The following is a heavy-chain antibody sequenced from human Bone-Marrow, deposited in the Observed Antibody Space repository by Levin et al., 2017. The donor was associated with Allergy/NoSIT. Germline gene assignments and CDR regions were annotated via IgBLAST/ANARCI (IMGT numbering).Heavy chain of an antibody. Sequence: ASVKVSCKASGGTFKSYTISWVRQAPGQGLEWMAGIIPMFGTTHYAQKFHGRVTITADESTITAYMELTSLRVEDPAIYYCARDEGLGLQISSWGQGTLVTVSS. CDR3: ARDEGLGLQISS. D-gene: IGHD5-24*01. V-gene: IGHV1-69*13. CDR1: GGTFKSYT. J-gene: IGHJ4*02. CDR2: IIPMFGTT.